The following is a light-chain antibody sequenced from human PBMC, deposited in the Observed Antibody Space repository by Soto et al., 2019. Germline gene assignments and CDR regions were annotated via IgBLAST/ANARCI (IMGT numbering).Light chain of an antibody. V-gene: IGKV1-39*01. CDR3: QQSYSTLPET. CDR1: QSISSW. J-gene: IGKJ2*01. CDR2: AAS. Sequence: DIQMTQSPSTLSASVGDRVTITCRASQSISSWLAWYQQKPGKAPKLLIYAASSLQSGVPSRFSGSGSGTDFTLTISSLQPEDFATYYCQQSYSTLPETFGQGTKVDIK.